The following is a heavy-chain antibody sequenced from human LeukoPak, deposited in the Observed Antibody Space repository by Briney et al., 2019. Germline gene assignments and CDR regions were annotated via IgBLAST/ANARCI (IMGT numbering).Heavy chain of an antibody. Sequence: GASVKVSCKASGYTFTGYYMHWVRQAPGQGLEWMGRINPNSGGTNYAQKSQGRVTMTRDTSISTAYMELSRLRSDDTAVYYCARDSLGGYGMVRGVILYYYYYMDVWGKGTTVTVSS. CDR3: ARDSLGGYGMVRGVILYYYYYMDV. J-gene: IGHJ6*03. CDR2: INPNSGGT. CDR1: GYTFTGYY. V-gene: IGHV1-2*06. D-gene: IGHD3-10*01.